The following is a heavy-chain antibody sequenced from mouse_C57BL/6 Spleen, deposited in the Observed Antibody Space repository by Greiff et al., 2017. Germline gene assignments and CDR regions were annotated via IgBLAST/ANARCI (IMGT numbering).Heavy chain of an antibody. V-gene: IGHV1-55*01. CDR1: GYTFTSYW. CDR2: IYPGSGST. CDR3: AREDSTGYVGYAMDY. D-gene: IGHD3-2*02. J-gene: IGHJ4*01. Sequence: QVQLKQPGAELVKPGASVKMSCKASGYTFTSYWITWVKQRPGQGLEWIGDIYPGSGSTNYNEKFKSKATLTVDTSSSTAYMQLSSLTSEDSAVYYCAREDSTGYVGYAMDYWGQGTSVTVSS.